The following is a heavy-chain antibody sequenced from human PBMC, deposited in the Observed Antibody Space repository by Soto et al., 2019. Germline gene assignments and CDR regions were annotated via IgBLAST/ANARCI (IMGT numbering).Heavy chain of an antibody. CDR3: ARQGEYCSGDYCFTDF. CDR1: GYTFSTSW. V-gene: IGHV5-51*01. D-gene: IGHD2-21*02. CDR2: IYPGDSET. J-gene: IGHJ4*02. Sequence: GESLKISCHGSGYTFSTSWIAWVRQMSGKGLEWMGFIYPGDSETRYNPSFQGQVTISADTSINTAYLQWSTLKASDTAMYFCARQGEYCSGDYCFTDFWGQGTLVTVYS.